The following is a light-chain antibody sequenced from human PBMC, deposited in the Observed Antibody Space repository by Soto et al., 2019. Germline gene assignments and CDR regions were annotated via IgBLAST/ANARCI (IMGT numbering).Light chain of an antibody. CDR2: GAS. CDR3: QQYDSYPLT. CDR1: QTVRISY. V-gene: IGKV3-20*01. Sequence: EIVLTQSPGTLSLSPGERATLSCRASQTVRISYLAWYQQKPGQSPRLLIYGASTRATGIPDRFSGSGSGTDFTLTISRLEPEDFATYYCQQYDSYPLTFGGGTRVEIK. J-gene: IGKJ4*01.